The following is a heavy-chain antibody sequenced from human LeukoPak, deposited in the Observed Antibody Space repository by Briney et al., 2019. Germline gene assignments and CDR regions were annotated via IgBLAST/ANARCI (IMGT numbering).Heavy chain of an antibody. D-gene: IGHD7-27*01. CDR3: VRDRPWGGVGAPDV. CDR1: GGSISIYY. V-gene: IGHV4-4*07. Sequence: PSETLSLTCTVSGGSISIYYWSWIRQPAGKGLEWIGRIYTSGSTNYNPSLKSRVTMSVDTSKNQFSLKVSSVTAADTAVYYCVRDRPWGGVGAPDVWGQGTTVTVSS. J-gene: IGHJ6*02. CDR2: IYTSGST.